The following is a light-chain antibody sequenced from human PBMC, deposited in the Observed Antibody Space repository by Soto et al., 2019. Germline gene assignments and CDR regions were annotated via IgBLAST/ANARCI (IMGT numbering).Light chain of an antibody. Sequence: DIQMTQSPSSLSSFVGDRISITWRASQDIGNFLAWYQQKPGKVPKLLIYAASTLQSGVPSRFIGSGLVTDFTLTISSLQSEDFATYYCQQSYSAPLTFGGGTKVDIK. CDR1: QDIGNF. CDR3: QQSYSAPLT. CDR2: AAS. V-gene: IGKV1-39*01. J-gene: IGKJ4*01.